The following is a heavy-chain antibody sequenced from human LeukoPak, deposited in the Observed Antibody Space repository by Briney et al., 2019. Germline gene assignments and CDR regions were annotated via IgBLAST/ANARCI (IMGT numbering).Heavy chain of an antibody. D-gene: IGHD4-11*01. CDR3: ARGWERRYSNT. V-gene: IGHV4-30-4*08. CDR1: GGSISSGDYY. CDR2: IYYSGST. Sequence: PSQTLSLTCTVSGGSISSGDYYWSWIRQPPGKGLEWIGYIYYSGSTYYNPSLKSRVTISVDTSKNQFSLKLSSVTAADTAVYYRARGWERRYSNTWGQGTLVTVSS. J-gene: IGHJ4*02.